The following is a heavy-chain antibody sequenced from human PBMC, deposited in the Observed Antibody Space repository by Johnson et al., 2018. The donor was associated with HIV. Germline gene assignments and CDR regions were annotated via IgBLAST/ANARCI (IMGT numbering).Heavy chain of an antibody. D-gene: IGHD6-19*01. CDR2: ISYDGGNK. V-gene: IGHV3-30-3*01. CDR1: GFTFSSYY. J-gene: IGHJ3*02. CDR3: ARGRSLRSVAGDDAFDI. Sequence: QVPLVESAGALVQPGGSLRLSCAASGFTFSSYYMQRVRQAPGKGLEWVATISYDGGNKNYADSVTGRFTISRDNSKNTLYLQMNSLRAEDTAVYYCARGRSLRSVAGDDAFDIWGQGTMVTVSS.